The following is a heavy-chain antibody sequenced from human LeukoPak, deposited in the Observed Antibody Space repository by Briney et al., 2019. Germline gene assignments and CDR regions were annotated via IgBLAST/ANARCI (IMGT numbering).Heavy chain of an antibody. V-gene: IGHV4-59*12. Sequence: PSETLSLTCGVSGGSISSYYWSWIRQPPGKGLEWIGYINFSGTTKYNSSFKSRVTISVDKSKNQFSLKLSSVTAADTAVYYCARDSSIWYRGAFDYWGQGTLVTVSS. J-gene: IGHJ4*02. CDR2: INFSGTT. CDR3: ARDSSIWYRGAFDY. CDR1: GGSISSYY. D-gene: IGHD6-13*01.